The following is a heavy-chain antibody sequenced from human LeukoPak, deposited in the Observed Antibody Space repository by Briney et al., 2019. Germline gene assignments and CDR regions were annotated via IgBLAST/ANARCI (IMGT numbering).Heavy chain of an antibody. D-gene: IGHD3-9*01. V-gene: IGHV3-30-3*01. CDR3: ARRLD. Sequence: GGSLRLSCAASGFTFSSYAMHWVRQAPGKGLEWVAVISYDGSNKYYADSVEGRFTISRDNSKNTLYLQMNSLRAEDTAVYYCARRLDWGRGTLVTVSS. CDR1: GFTFSSYA. CDR2: ISYDGSNK. J-gene: IGHJ4*02.